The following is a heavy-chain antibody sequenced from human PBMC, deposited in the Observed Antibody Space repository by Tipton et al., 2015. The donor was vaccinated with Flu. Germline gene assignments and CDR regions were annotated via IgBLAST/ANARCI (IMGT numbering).Heavy chain of an antibody. CDR3: VRAQEYNAFDM. Sequence: SLRLSCAASGFIFSKYGINWVRQAPGKGLEWVAVIWYDGSKKYYADSVKGRFTISRENSENTASLQMNSLRAEDTAVYFCVRAQEYNAFDMWGRGTMVTVSS. V-gene: IGHV3-33*01. D-gene: IGHD6-6*01. CDR1: GFIFSKYG. CDR2: IWYDGSKK. J-gene: IGHJ3*02.